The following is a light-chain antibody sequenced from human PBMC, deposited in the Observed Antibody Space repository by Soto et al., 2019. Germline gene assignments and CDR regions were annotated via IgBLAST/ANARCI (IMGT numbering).Light chain of an antibody. CDR1: QSVSSNY. V-gene: IGKV3-20*01. CDR2: GSS. J-gene: IGKJ2*01. CDR3: QQYGTSPFT. Sequence: EIVLTQSPDTLSLSPGERATLSCRASQSVSSNYVAWYQQKPGQAPRLLTHGSSNRATGVPDRFSGRGSGTTFTLVISRLEPEDFAVYYCQQYGTSPFTFGQGTKVEI.